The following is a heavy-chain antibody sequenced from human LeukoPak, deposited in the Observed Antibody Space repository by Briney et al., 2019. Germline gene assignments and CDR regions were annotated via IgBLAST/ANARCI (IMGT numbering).Heavy chain of an antibody. D-gene: IGHD1-26*01. V-gene: IGHV4-4*07. CDR2: IYTSGST. CDR1: GGSISSYY. J-gene: IGHJ4*02. CDR3: ARGSWWEPTSMFDY. Sequence: SETLSLTCTVSGGSISSYYWSWIRQPAGKGLEWSGRIYTSGSTNYNPSLKSRVTISVDTSKNQFSLKLSSVTAADTAVYYCARGSWWEPTSMFDYWGQGTLVTVSS.